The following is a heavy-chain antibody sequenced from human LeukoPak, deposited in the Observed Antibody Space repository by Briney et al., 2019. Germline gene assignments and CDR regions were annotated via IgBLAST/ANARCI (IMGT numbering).Heavy chain of an antibody. V-gene: IGHV3-48*03. CDR2: ISSSGSTI. J-gene: IGHJ4*02. D-gene: IGHD2-2*01. CDR3: TRVSSTSCYF. CDR1: GFTFSSYE. Sequence: PGGSLRLSCAASGFTFSSYEMNWVRQAPGKGLEWVSYISSSGSTIYYADSVKGRFTISRDNAKNSLYLQMNSLKTEDTAVYYCTRVSSTSCYFWGQGTLVTVSS.